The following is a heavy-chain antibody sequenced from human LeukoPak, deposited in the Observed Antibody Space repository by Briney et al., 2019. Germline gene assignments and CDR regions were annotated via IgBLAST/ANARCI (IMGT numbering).Heavy chain of an antibody. D-gene: IGHD1-14*01. J-gene: IGHJ6*02. CDR1: GFTFSSYT. CDR2: ISSSSSYI. V-gene: IGHV3-21*04. CDR3: AKGYMTHYYYYGVDV. Sequence: GGSLRLSCAASGFTFSSYTMNWVRQAPGKGLEWVSSISSSSSYIYYADSVKGRFTISRDNAKNSLYLQMNSLRAEDTAVYYCAKGYMTHYYYYGVDVWGQGTTVTVSS.